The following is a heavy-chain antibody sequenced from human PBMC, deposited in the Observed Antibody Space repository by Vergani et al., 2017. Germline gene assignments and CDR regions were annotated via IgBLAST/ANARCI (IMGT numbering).Heavy chain of an antibody. Sequence: VQLVESGGGVVQPGRSLRLSCVASGFTFDDYAMHWVRQAPGKGLEWVSGISWNSGSIGYADSVKGRFTISRDNAKNSLYLQMNSLRAEDTALYYCAKDHYDFWSGYPNLSPFDLWGRGTLVTVSS. V-gene: IGHV3-9*01. CDR2: ISWNSGSI. CDR1: GFTFDDYA. D-gene: IGHD3-3*01. J-gene: IGHJ2*01. CDR3: AKDHYDFWSGYPNLSPFDL.